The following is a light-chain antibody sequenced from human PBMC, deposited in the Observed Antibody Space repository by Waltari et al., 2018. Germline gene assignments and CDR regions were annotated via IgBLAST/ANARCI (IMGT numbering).Light chain of an antibody. CDR3: QQSNNWPLT. CDR1: QSVSSY. V-gene: IGKV3-11*01. CDR2: DAS. J-gene: IGKJ4*01. Sequence: EIVLTQSPATLSLSPGERATLSCRASQSVSSYLAWCQQKPGQAPRLLIYDASNRATGIPARFSGSGSGTDFTLTISSLEPEDFVVYYCQQSNNWPLTFGGGTKVEIK.